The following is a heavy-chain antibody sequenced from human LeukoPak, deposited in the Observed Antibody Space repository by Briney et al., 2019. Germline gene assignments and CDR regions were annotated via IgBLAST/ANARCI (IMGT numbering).Heavy chain of an antibody. V-gene: IGHV3-30*02. CDR2: IRYEGSNK. J-gene: IGHJ4*02. CDR1: GFTFSSYG. CDR3: AIPSRYSDSSGYYYND. D-gene: IGHD3-22*01. Sequence: GGSLILSCAASGFTFSSYGMHWVRQAPGKGLEWVAFIRYEGSNKYYADSVKGRSTISRDNSKNTLYLQMNSLRAEDTAVYYCAIPSRYSDSSGYYYNDWGQGTLVSVSS.